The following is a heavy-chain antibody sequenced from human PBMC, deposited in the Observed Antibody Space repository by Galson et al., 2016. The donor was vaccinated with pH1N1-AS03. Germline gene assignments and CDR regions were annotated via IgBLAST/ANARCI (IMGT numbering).Heavy chain of an antibody. CDR2: ISVTGGST. V-gene: IGHV3-23*01. CDR1: EFTFSSYG. J-gene: IGHJ4*02. Sequence: SLRLSCATSEFTFSSYGMTCVRQAPGKGLEWVSSISVTGGSTYYADSVNGRFTISRDHSKNTLYLQMSSLRAEGTAVYYCAKDRSSWPPGWGSVDSWGQGTLVTVSS. D-gene: IGHD6-13*01. CDR3: AKDRSSWPPGWGSVDS.